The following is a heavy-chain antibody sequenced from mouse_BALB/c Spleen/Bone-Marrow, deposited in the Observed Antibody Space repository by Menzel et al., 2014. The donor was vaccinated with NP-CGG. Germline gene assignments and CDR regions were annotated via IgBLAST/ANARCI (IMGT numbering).Heavy chain of an antibody. V-gene: IGHV1-7*01. CDR2: INPTSGYT. CDR1: GYTFTSYW. CDR3: ATCYYAMDS. J-gene: IGHJ4*01. Sequence: QVQLQQSGAELAKPGASVKMSCKASGYTFTSYWMHWVKQRPGQGLEWIGYINPTSGYTEYNQKFKDKATLTADKSSSTAYMQLGSLTSEDSAVYYCATCYYAMDSWGQGSSVTVSS.